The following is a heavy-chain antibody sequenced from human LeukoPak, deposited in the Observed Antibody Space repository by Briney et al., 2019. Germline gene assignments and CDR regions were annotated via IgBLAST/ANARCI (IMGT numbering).Heavy chain of an antibody. Sequence: SETLSLTCTVSGGSVSTSSHYWGWIRQPPGKGLEWIGSIYYSEITHDNPSLKSRITISVDTSRNQFSLKLSSVTATDTALYYCAGYISLRPFDYWGQGALVIVSS. V-gene: IGHV4-39*01. D-gene: IGHD3-9*01. CDR3: AGYISLRPFDY. CDR1: GGSVSTSSHY. CDR2: IYYSEIT. J-gene: IGHJ4*02.